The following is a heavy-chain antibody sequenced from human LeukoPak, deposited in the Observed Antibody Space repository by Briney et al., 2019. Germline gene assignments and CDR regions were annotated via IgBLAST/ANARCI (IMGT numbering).Heavy chain of an antibody. CDR3: AIDRWGTYYFDY. CDR1: GFTFSDYY. D-gene: IGHD3-16*01. J-gene: IGHJ4*02. CDR2: ISYTGSVI. V-gene: IGHV3-11*01. Sequence: PGGSLRLSCAASGFTFSDYYMSWIRQAPGKGLEWLAYISYTGSVIYYADSVKGRFTISRDNAKNSLYLQMNSLRAEDSALYYCAIDRWGTYYFDYWGQGSLVTVSS.